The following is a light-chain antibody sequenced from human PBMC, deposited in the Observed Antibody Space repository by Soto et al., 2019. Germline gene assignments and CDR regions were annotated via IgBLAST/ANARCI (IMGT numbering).Light chain of an antibody. CDR3: QQYYSTPQT. CDR2: WAS. Sequence: DIGMTQSPDSLAVSLGERATINCKSSQSLLFISNNRNYLAWYQQKPGQPPKLLIYWASTRESGVPDRFSGSGSGTDFTLTISSLQAEDVAVYYCQQYYSTPQTFGQGTKVEIK. CDR1: QSLLFISNNRNY. V-gene: IGKV4-1*01. J-gene: IGKJ1*01.